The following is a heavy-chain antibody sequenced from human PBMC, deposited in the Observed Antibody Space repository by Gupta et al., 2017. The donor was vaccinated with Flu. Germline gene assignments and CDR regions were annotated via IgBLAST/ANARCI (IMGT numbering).Heavy chain of an antibody. D-gene: IGHD3-22*01. J-gene: IGHJ4*02. CDR2: IYYSGTT. CDR1: GGSISSSSYY. CDR3: ARQNHYDRSFYAASEFDY. V-gene: IGHV4-39*01. Sequence: QLQLQESGPGLVKPSETLSLTCTVSGGSISSSSYYWGWIRQPPGNGLEWLGVIYYSGTTYYNPSLKSRVTISVDSSNNQFSLKLSSVTAADTAVYYCARQNHYDRSFYAASEFDYWGQGTLVTVSS.